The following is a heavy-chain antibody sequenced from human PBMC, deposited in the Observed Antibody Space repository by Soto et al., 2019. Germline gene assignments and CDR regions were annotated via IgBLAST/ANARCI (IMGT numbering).Heavy chain of an antibody. CDR3: AKDGYSITRNKPLDY. D-gene: IGHD2-2*01. J-gene: IGHJ4*02. Sequence: GGSLRLSCAASGFTFSTYALSWVRQAPGKGLEWVSAISANGQGIYYADSVRGRFTISRDNSKNTIFLHMDSLRAEDTAVYYCAKDGYSITRNKPLDYWGQGTLVTVSS. CDR1: GFTFSTYA. CDR2: ISANGQGI. V-gene: IGHV3-23*01.